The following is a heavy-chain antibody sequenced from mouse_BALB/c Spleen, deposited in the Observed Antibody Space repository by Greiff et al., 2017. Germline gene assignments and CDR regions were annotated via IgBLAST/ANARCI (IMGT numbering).Heavy chain of an antibody. V-gene: IGHV5-6-5*01. CDR3: ARGGDITTALAY. CDR2: ISSGGST. D-gene: IGHD1-2*01. CDR1: GFTFSSYA. J-gene: IGHJ3*01. Sequence: EVHLVESGGGLVKPGGSLKLSCAASGFTFSSYAMSWVRQTPEKRLEWVASISSGGSTYYPDSVKGRFTISRDNARNILYLQMSSLRSEDTAMYYCARGGDITTALAYWGQGTLVTVSA.